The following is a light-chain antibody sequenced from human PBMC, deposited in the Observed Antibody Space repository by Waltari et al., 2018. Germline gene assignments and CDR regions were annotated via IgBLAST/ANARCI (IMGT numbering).Light chain of an antibody. J-gene: IGKJ2*01. Sequence: EIVLTQSPGTLSLSPGERATLSCRASQSVSSSYLAWYQQKPGQAPRLLIHGASSRATGIPDRFSGSGSETDFTLTISRLEPEDFAVYYCQQYGSSYTFGQGTKLEIK. CDR2: GAS. V-gene: IGKV3-20*01. CDR3: QQYGSSYT. CDR1: QSVSSSY.